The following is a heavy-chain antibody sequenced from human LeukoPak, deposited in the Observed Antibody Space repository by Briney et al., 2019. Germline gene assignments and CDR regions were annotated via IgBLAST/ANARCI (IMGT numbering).Heavy chain of an antibody. D-gene: IGHD3-10*01. CDR3: ARGYYYGSGNGY. CDR2: FDPEDGET. Sequence: ASVKVSCKVSGYTLTELSMHWVRQAPGKGLEWMGGFDPEDGETIYAQKFQGRVTMTRNTSISTAYMELSSLRSEDTAVYYCARGYYYGSGNGYWGQGTLVTVSS. J-gene: IGHJ4*02. CDR1: GYTLTELS. V-gene: IGHV1-24*01.